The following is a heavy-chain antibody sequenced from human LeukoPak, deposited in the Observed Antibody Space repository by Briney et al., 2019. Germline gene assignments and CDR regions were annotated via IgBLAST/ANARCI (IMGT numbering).Heavy chain of an antibody. J-gene: IGHJ4*02. V-gene: IGHV4-4*07. CDR1: GGSISSYY. D-gene: IGHD2-2*02. CDR2: IYTSGST. Sequence: SETLSLTCTASGGSISSYYWSWIRQPAGKGLEWIGRIYTSGSTNYNPSLKSRVTMSVDTSKNQFSLKLSSVTAADTAVYYCAREGCSSTSCYTLAFDYWGQGTLVTVSS. CDR3: AREGCSSTSCYTLAFDY.